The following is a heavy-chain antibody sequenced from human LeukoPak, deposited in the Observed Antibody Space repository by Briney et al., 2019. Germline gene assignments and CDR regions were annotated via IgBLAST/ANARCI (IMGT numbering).Heavy chain of an antibody. CDR2: INTDGSST. J-gene: IGHJ5*02. D-gene: IGHD1-7*01. V-gene: IGHV3-74*01. Sequence: GGSLRLSCAASGFTFSNHWMNWVRQAPGKGLVWVSRINTDGSSTTYADSVKGRFTISRDNAKNTLYLQMNSLKNEDTAVYYCTKDRVWNSFDPWGQGTLVTVSS. CDR3: TKDRVWNSFDP. CDR1: GFTFSNHW.